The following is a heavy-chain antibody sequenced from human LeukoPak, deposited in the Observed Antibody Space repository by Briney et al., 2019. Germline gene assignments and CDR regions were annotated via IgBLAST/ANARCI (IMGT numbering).Heavy chain of an antibody. CDR3: ATAPIAKAAAGPNY. Sequence: ASVKVSCKVSGYTLTELSMHWVRQAPGKGLEWMGGLDPEAGETIYAQKFQGRVALTEDTSADTAYMELSSLKSDDTAVYYCATAPIAKAAAGPNYWGQGTLVTVSS. CDR2: LDPEAGET. CDR1: GYTLTELS. J-gene: IGHJ4*02. D-gene: IGHD6-13*01. V-gene: IGHV1-24*01.